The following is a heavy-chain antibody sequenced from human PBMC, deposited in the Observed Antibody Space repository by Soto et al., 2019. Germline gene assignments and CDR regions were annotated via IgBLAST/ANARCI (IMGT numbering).Heavy chain of an antibody. CDR2: TYSGGTT. CDR3: AREFRTSGSRDAFDL. D-gene: IGHD1-26*01. CDR1: GFTVSSNY. Sequence: GGSLRLSCAASGFTVSSNYMSWVRQAPGKGLEWVSVTYSGGTTYYADSVKGRFIISRDNSKNTLDLQMNSLRAEDTVVYYCAREFRTSGSRDAFDLWGQGTMVTVSS. J-gene: IGHJ3*01. V-gene: IGHV3-66*01.